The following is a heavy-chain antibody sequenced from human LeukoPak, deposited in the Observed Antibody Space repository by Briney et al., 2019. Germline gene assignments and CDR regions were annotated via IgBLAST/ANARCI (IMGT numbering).Heavy chain of an antibody. J-gene: IGHJ4*02. V-gene: IGHV4-39*01. CDR2: VYFSGIS. CDR1: NDSTSSPMYY. D-gene: IGHD2-2*01. CDR3: ARLPPDSSIYPH. Sequence: PSETLSLTCTVSNDSTSSPMYYWGWLRQPPGKGLEWVGTVYFSGISYNNPSLKGRVTLSVDTSNSQFSLKLTSVTAADTAVYYCARLPPDSSIYPHWGQGVLVTVSS.